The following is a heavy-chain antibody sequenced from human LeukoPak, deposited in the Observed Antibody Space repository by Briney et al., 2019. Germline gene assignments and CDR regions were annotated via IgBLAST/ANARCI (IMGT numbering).Heavy chain of an antibody. CDR3: ASGRAAAGVSGADY. J-gene: IGHJ4*02. V-gene: IGHV4-34*01. Sequence: SETLSLTCAVYGGSFSGYYWSWIRQPPGKGLEWIGEINHSGSTNYNPPLKSLVTISVDTSKNQFSLKLSSVTAADTAVYYCASGRAAAGVSGADYWGQGTLVTVSS. D-gene: IGHD6-13*01. CDR2: INHSGST. CDR1: GGSFSGYY.